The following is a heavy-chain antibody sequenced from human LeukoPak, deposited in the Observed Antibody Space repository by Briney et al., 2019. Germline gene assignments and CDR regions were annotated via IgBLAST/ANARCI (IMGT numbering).Heavy chain of an antibody. CDR3: ARVQESQIDYYFDY. D-gene: IGHD3-9*01. J-gene: IGHJ4*02. V-gene: IGHV4-59*01. CDR1: GGSISSYY. Sequence: SETLSLTCTVSGGSISSYYWSWIRQPPGKGLEWIGYIYYSGSTNYNPSLKSRVTISVDTSKNQFSLKLSSVTAADTAVYYCARVQESQIDYYFDYWGQGTLVTVSS. CDR2: IYYSGST.